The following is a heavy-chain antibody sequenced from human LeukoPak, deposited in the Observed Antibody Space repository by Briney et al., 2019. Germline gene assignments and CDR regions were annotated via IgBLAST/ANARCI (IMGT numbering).Heavy chain of an antibody. CDR3: ARGHGDYASPYYYYYMDV. CDR1: VGSISSYY. D-gene: IGHD4-17*01. J-gene: IGHJ6*03. Sequence: KASETLSLTCIVCVGSISSYYWSWIRQPPGKGLEWIGYIYYSGSTNYNPSLKSRVTISVDTSKNQFSLKLSSVTAADTAVYYCARGHGDYASPYYYYYMDVWGKGTTVTVSS. V-gene: IGHV4-59*01. CDR2: IYYSGST.